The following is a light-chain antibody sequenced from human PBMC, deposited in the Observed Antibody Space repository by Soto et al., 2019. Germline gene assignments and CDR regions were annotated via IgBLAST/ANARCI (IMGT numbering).Light chain of an antibody. J-gene: IGKJ5*01. Sequence: EIVLTKSKGTLSLSPGDTATLSCRASQSVSNNYLAWYQQKPGQAPRLLIYDASRRATGIPDRFSGRGSGTDFTLTINRLEPEDFAVYYCQQYSTSPRVTFGQVARLEIK. CDR2: DAS. CDR3: QQYSTSPRVT. CDR1: QSVSNNY. V-gene: IGKV3-20*01.